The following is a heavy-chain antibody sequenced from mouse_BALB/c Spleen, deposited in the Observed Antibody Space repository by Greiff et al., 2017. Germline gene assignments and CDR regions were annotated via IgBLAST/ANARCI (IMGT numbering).Heavy chain of an antibody. CDR2: IWGDGST. Sequence: VKLEESGPGLVAPSQSLSITCTVSGFSLTGYGVIWVRQSPVKGLEWLGMIWGDGSTDYNSALKSRLSISKDNSKSQVFLKMNSLQTDDTARYYCARDHGGNYDAIDYWGQGTSVTVAA. V-gene: IGHV2-6-7*01. CDR3: ARDHGGNYDAIDY. CDR1: GFSLTGYG. D-gene: IGHD1-1*01. J-gene: IGHJ4*01.